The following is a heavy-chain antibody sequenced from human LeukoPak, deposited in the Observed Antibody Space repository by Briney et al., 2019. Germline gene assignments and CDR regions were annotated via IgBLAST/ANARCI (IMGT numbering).Heavy chain of an antibody. CDR2: IKQDGSET. J-gene: IGHJ4*02. Sequence: AGGSLRLSCAASGFTFSTYWMTWVRQSPGKGLEWVASIKQDGSETYYVDSVKGRFTISRDNAKNSLSLQMNSLRAEETAVYYCARYGHINKWFDYWGQGTLVTVSS. D-gene: IGHD1-26*01. CDR3: ARYGHINKWFDY. CDR1: GFTFSTYW. V-gene: IGHV3-7*01.